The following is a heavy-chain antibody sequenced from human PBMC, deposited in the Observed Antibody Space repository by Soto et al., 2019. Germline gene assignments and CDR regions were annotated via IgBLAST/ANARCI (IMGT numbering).Heavy chain of an antibody. V-gene: IGHV4-39*01. D-gene: IGHD3-3*01. CDR3: ARVYDFWSGLNFDY. Sequence: TLSLTCTVSGGSISSSSHYWGWIRQPPGKGLEWIGSIYYSGSTYYNPSLKSRVTISVDTSKNQFSLKLSSVTAADTAVYYCARVYDFWSGLNFDYWGQGTLVTVSS. J-gene: IGHJ4*02. CDR1: GGSISSSSHY. CDR2: IYYSGST.